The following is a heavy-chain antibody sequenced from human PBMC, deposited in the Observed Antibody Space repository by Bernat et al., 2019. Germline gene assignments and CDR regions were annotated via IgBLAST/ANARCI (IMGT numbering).Heavy chain of an antibody. D-gene: IGHD3-22*01. V-gene: IGHV3-49*03. J-gene: IGHJ2*01. CDR1: GFTFGDYA. CDR2: IRSKAYGGKT. Sequence: EVQLVDSGGGLVQPGRSLRLSCTASGFTFGDYAISWFRQAPGQGLAWLGFIRSKAYGGKTEYAASVKGRFTISRDDSKSIAYLQMNSLKTEDTAVYYCTRDPYYDSSGAGTWYFDLWGRGTLVTVSS. CDR3: TRDPYYDSSGAGTWYFDL.